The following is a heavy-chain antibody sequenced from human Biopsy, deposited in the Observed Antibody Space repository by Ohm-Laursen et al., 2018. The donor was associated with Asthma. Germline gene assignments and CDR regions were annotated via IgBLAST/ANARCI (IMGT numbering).Heavy chain of an antibody. D-gene: IGHD3-9*01. CDR2: INAGNGNT. V-gene: IGHV1-3*01. Sequence: GASVKVSCKASGYTFINYAIHWVRQAPGQRPEWMGWINAGNGNTKYSQKVQGRVTITRDTSASTAYMDLSSLRSEDTAVYYCTRTYYDFLTGQVNDAFATWGQGTMVTVSS. J-gene: IGHJ3*02. CDR3: TRTYYDFLTGQVNDAFAT. CDR1: GYTFINYA.